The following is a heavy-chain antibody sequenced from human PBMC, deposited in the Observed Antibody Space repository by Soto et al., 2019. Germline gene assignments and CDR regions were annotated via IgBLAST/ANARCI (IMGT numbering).Heavy chain of an antibody. V-gene: IGHV5-10-1*01. D-gene: IGHD6-13*01. J-gene: IGHJ4*02. CDR1: GYSFTSYW. Sequence: GESLKISCKGSGYSFTSYWISWVRQMPGKGLEWMGRIDPSDSYTNYSPSFQGHVTISADKSISTAYLQGSSLKASDTAMYYWARLQAADGDKDLDFDYLGQGTLVTVSS. CDR2: IDPSDSYT. CDR3: ARLQAADGDKDLDFDY.